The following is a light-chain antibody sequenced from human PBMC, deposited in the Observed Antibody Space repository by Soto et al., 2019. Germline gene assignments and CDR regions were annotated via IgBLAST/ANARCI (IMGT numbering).Light chain of an antibody. J-gene: IGLJ2*01. Sequence: QSALTQPPSASGSPGQSVTISCTGTSSDVGGYNYVSWYQQHPGKAPKLMIYEVSKRPSGVPDRFSGSKSGNTASLTVSGRQAEDEADYYCSSYAGSNNFKRVFGGGTKPTVL. V-gene: IGLV2-8*01. CDR2: EVS. CDR3: SSYAGSNNFKRV. CDR1: SSDVGGYNY.